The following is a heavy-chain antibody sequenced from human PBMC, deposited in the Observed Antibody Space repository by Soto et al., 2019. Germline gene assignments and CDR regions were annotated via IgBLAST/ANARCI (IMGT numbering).Heavy chain of an antibody. V-gene: IGHV3-30-3*01. CDR3: AREYISNAVSNPCDY. D-gene: IGHD1-1*01. CDR1: GFTLNNFA. CDR2: MSYDGINK. Sequence: GGSLRLSCAASGFTLNNFAIQWVRQAPGKGLEWVGVMSYDGINKYYADSVKGRFTVSRDNSKNTVYLQMNYLRPEDSAVYYCAREYISNAVSNPCDYWGQGTLVTVSS. J-gene: IGHJ4*02.